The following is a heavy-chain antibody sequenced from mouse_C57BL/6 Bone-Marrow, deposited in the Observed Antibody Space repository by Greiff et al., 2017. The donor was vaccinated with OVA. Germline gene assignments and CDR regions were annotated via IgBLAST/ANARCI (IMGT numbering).Heavy chain of an antibody. D-gene: IGHD1-1*01. Sequence: QVQLQQPGAELVKPGASVKLSCKASGYTFTSYWMHWVKQRPVQGLEWIGLIHPTSGSTNYNEKFKSKATLTVDTSSSTAYMQLRSLTSEDSAVYDGARWTTVVATKYFEVWGTGTTVTVSS. CDR3: ARWTTVVATKYFEV. CDR2: IHPTSGST. CDR1: GYTFTSYW. J-gene: IGHJ1*03. V-gene: IGHV1-64*01.